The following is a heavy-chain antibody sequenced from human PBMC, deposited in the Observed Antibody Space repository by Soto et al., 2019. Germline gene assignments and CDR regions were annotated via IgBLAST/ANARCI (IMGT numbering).Heavy chain of an antibody. CDR3: AKPLEVVAATHGFDI. J-gene: IGHJ3*02. CDR2: IKPDGSEQ. CDR1: GFTFSSYW. Sequence: EVQLVQSGGGLVQPGGSLIVSCAASGFTFSSYWMNWVRQAPGKGLEWVANIKPDGSEQYYVDSVKGRFTISRDNTKHSLHLYMNSLRAEDTAMYYCAKPLEVVAATHGFDIWGQGTMVTVSS. V-gene: IGHV3-7*03. D-gene: IGHD2-15*01.